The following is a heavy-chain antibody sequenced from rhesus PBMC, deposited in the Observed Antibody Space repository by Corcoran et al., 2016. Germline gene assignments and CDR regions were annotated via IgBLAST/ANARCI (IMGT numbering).Heavy chain of an antibody. V-gene: IGHV4S10*01. Sequence: QVQLQESGPGVVKPSETLSLTCAVSGGSISDSYRCRWIRQSPGKGLECIGYMYGISTSTNYNPSLKSRVTMSKDTSKNQFSLKLSSVTAADTAVYYGASLYYKIGIGYATFDYWGQGVLVTVSS. CDR2: MYGISTST. D-gene: IGHD3-3*01. CDR3: ASLYYKIGIGYATFDY. CDR1: GGSISDSYR. J-gene: IGHJ4*01.